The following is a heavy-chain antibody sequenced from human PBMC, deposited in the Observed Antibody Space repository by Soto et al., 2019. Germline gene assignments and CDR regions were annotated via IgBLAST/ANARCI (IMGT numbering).Heavy chain of an antibody. CDR1: RFTFSGYG. J-gene: IGHJ6*02. CDR2: IWYDGSNK. CDR3: ARDRVEVPAAHYGMDV. V-gene: IGHV3-33*01. Sequence: QVQLVESGGGVVQPGTSLRLSCAASRFTFSGYGMHWVRQAPGKGLEWVALIWYDGSNKFYADSVKGRFTISRDNSKNTLYLKMNSLTAEDTAVYYCARDRVEVPAAHYGMDVWGQGTTVTVSS. D-gene: IGHD2-2*01.